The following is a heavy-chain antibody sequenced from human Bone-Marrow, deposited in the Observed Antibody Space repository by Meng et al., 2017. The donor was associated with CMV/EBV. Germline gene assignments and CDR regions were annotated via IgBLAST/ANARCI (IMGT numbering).Heavy chain of an antibody. CDR1: GFTFSSYA. D-gene: IGHD3-3*01. V-gene: IGHV3-23*01. CDR2: ISGSGGST. CDR3: AKSPLRFLEWLSSFDY. J-gene: IGHJ4*02. Sequence: GESLKISCAASGFTFSSYAMSWVRQAPGKGLEWVSAISGSGGSTYYADSVKGRFTISRDNSKNTLYPQMNSLRAEDTAVYYCAKSPLRFLEWLSSFDYWGQGTLVTVSS.